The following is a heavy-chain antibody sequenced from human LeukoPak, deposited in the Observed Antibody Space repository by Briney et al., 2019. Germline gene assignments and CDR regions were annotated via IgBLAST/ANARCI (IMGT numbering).Heavy chain of an antibody. D-gene: IGHD3-10*01. J-gene: IGHJ3*02. Sequence: LPGGSLRLSCAASGFTFSSYGMSWVRQAPGKGLEWVSAITGSGGTTYYADSVKGRFTISRDNSKNTLYLQMNSLRAEDTAVYYCAKDYVIYYGSGSPWDIWGQGTMVTVSS. CDR1: GFTFSSYG. CDR3: AKDYVIYYGSGSPWDI. V-gene: IGHV3-23*01. CDR2: ITGSGGTT.